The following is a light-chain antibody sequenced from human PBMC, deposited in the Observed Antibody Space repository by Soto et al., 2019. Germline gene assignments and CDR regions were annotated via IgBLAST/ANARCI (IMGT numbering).Light chain of an antibody. Sequence: DIQMTQSPSTLSAFVGDTVTITCRASQSISHWLAWYQQRPGRDPKLLSYDASSLESGVPSRFSGSGSGTEFTLTISSLQPDDFATYYCQQYSAYPYTFGQGTKLEIK. CDR3: QQYSAYPYT. CDR2: DAS. J-gene: IGKJ2*01. V-gene: IGKV1-5*01. CDR1: QSISHW.